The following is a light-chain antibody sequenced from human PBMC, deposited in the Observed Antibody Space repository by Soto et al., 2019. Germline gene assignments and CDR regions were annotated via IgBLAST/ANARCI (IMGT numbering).Light chain of an antibody. CDR1: QSIASY. Sequence: ENQMNQYPSSLSASVGDRVSITCRASQSIASYLSWYQQKPGKAPKLLIYSASTLQSGVPSRFRGSGSGTDFTLTISSLQPEDFATYYCQQNYDTPPPFGQGTRLEIK. CDR2: SAS. J-gene: IGKJ5*01. V-gene: IGKV1-39*01. CDR3: QQNYDTPPP.